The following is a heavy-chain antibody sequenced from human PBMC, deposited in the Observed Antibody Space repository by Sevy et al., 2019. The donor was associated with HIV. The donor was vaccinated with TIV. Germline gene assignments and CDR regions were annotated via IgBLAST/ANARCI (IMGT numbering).Heavy chain of an antibody. V-gene: IGHV3-7*03. CDR1: GFTFSSYW. Sequence: GGSLRLSCAASGFTFSSYWMSWVRQAPGKGLEWVANIKQDGSEEYYVASVKGRFTISRDNAKNSLYLQMNSLRVEDTAVYYCARDCSSTSCLWGMDVWGPGTTVTVSS. J-gene: IGHJ6*02. D-gene: IGHD2-2*01. CDR3: ARDCSSTSCLWGMDV. CDR2: IKQDGSEE.